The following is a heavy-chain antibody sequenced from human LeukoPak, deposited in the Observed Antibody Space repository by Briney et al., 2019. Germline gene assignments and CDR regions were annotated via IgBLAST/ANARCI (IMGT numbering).Heavy chain of an antibody. V-gene: IGHV1-69*05. CDR1: GGTFSSYA. D-gene: IGHD2-15*01. CDR3: ARDGVVVAALYGMDV. CDR2: IIPIFGTA. Sequence: SVKVSCKASGGTFSSYAISWVRQAPGQGLEWMGGIIPIFGTANYAQKFQGRVTITRDTSACTAYMELSSLRSEDAAVYYCARDGVVVAALYGMDVWGQGTTVTVSS. J-gene: IGHJ6*02.